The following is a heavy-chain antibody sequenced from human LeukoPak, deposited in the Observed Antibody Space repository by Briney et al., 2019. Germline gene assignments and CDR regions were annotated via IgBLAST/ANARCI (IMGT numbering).Heavy chain of an antibody. Sequence: GGSLRLSCAASGFTFTNFAMSWVRQAPGKGLEWISSIKNVGGNTYYADSVKGRFTISRDNSKNTLYLQMNSLRAEDTAVYYCAKASSSWQLYGMDVWGQGTTVTVSS. J-gene: IGHJ6*02. D-gene: IGHD6-13*01. CDR1: GFTFTNFA. CDR3: AKASSSWQLYGMDV. V-gene: IGHV3-23*01. CDR2: IKNVGGNT.